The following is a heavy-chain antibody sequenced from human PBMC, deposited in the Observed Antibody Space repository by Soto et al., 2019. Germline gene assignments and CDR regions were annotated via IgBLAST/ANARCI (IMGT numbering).Heavy chain of an antibody. CDR3: ARDRDSSGWYGSFDY. J-gene: IGHJ4*02. D-gene: IGHD6-19*01. V-gene: IGHV4-59*01. Sequence: SETQSLTCTVSGGSISNYYWSWIRKPPGKGLEWIGYIYYSGSTNYNPSLKSRVTISVDTSKNQFSLKLSSVTAADTAVYYCARDRDSSGWYGSFDYWGQGTLVTVSS. CDR1: GGSISNYY. CDR2: IYYSGST.